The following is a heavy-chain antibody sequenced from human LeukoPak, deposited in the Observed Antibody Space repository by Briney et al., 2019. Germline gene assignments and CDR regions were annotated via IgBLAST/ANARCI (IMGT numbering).Heavy chain of an antibody. J-gene: IGHJ4*02. D-gene: IGHD6-13*01. CDR2: IKQEGSEK. Sequence: PGGSLRLSCAASGFTFSSYWMSWVREAPGKGLEWVANIKQEGSEKYYVDSVKGRFTISRDNPKNSLYLQMNSLRAEDTAVYYCAREVAAAGTIYFDYWGQGTLVTVSS. V-gene: IGHV3-7*01. CDR1: GFTFSSYW. CDR3: AREVAAAGTIYFDY.